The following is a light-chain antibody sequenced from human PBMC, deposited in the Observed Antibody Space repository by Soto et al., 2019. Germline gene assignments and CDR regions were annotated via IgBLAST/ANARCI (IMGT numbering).Light chain of an antibody. CDR2: EAS. J-gene: IGKJ1*01. V-gene: IGKV1-5*02. Sequence: DIQMTQSPSTLSASLGDRVTIICRASRSVDKWLAWYQQKSGKAPKLLIYEASHLQSGVPSRFGGSGSGTEFTLTINNLQPEDVASYYCQQYSSFWTFGQGTTVEV. CDR1: RSVDKW. CDR3: QQYSSFWT.